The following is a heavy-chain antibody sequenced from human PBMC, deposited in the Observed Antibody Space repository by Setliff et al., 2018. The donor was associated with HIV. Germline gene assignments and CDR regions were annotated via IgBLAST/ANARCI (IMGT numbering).Heavy chain of an antibody. D-gene: IGHD6-6*01. CDR3: VRAEYSSSSDWFAP. CDR2: IYYSGNT. J-gene: IGHJ5*02. Sequence: PSETLSLTCSVSGGSISSGGYYWSWIRQHPGKGLEWIGYIYYSGNTYYSPSLKSRLTISVDTSKNQFSLKLRSVTAADTAVYYCVRAEYSSSSDWFAPWGQGALVTVSS. CDR1: GGSISSGGYY. V-gene: IGHV4-31*03.